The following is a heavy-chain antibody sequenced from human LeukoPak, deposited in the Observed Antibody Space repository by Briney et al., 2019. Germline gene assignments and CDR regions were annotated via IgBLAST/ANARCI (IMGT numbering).Heavy chain of an antibody. CDR3: ARAKIYDYVWGSYRSAHFDY. V-gene: IGHV4-39*07. CDR2: IYYSGST. Sequence: SETLSLTCTVSGGSISSSSYYWGWIRQPPGKGLEWIGSIYYSGSTYYNPSLKSRVTISVDTSKNQFSLKLSSVTAADTAVYYCARAKIYDYVWGSYRSAHFDYWGQGTLVTVSS. D-gene: IGHD3-16*02. CDR1: GGSISSSSYY. J-gene: IGHJ4*02.